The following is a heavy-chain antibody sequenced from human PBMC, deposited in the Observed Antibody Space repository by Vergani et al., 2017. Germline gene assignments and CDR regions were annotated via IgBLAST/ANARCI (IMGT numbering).Heavy chain of an antibody. Sequence: QVQLVESGGGVVQPGRSLRLSCAASGFTFSSYAMHWVRQAPGKGLEWVAVISYDGSNKYYADSVKGRFTISRDNSKNTLYLQMNSLRAEDTAVYYCASGIPYDILTGYPYYFDYWGQGTLVTVSS. CDR2: ISYDGSNK. D-gene: IGHD3-9*01. CDR3: ASGIPYDILTGYPYYFDY. J-gene: IGHJ4*02. V-gene: IGHV3-30-3*01. CDR1: GFTFSSYA.